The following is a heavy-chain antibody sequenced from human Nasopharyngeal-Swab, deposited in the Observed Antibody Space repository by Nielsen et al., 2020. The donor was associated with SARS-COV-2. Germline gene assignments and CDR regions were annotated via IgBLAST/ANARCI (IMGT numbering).Heavy chain of an antibody. Sequence: ASVKVSCKASGYTFTSSPLSWVRQAPGQGLEWMGWINTNTGNPTYAQGFTGRFVFSLDTSVSTAYLQISSLKADDTAVYYCARDLRFVVLAGATTWFDPWGQGSLVTVSS. CDR1: GYTFTSSP. CDR2: INTNTGNP. D-gene: IGHD2-15*01. V-gene: IGHV7-4-1*02. CDR3: ARDLRFVVLAGATTWFDP. J-gene: IGHJ5*02.